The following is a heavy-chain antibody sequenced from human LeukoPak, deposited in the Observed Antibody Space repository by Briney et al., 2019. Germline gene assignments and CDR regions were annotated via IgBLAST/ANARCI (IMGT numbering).Heavy chain of an antibody. Sequence: GGSLRLSCAASGLTFNNYNMNWVRQAPGKGLEWVSSISSSSTYIYYADSVKGRFTISRDNAKNSLYLQMNSLRAEDTAIYYCAKDPPSFHHWGQGTLVTVSS. CDR1: GLTFNNYN. CDR3: AKDPPSFHH. J-gene: IGHJ1*01. V-gene: IGHV3-21*01. CDR2: ISSSSTYI.